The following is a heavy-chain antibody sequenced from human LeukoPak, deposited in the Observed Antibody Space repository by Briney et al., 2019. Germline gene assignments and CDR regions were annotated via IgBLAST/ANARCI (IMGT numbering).Heavy chain of an antibody. Sequence: GGSLRLACAASGFIFSSYAMSWVRQAPGKGLEWVSAISGSGGRTYHADSVKGRFTISRDNAKNSLYLQMNSLRPEDTAVYYCARENSGSYYQFDCWGQGTLVTVSS. CDR1: GFIFSSYA. CDR3: ARENSGSYYQFDC. CDR2: ISGSGGRT. J-gene: IGHJ4*02. V-gene: IGHV3-23*01. D-gene: IGHD1-26*01.